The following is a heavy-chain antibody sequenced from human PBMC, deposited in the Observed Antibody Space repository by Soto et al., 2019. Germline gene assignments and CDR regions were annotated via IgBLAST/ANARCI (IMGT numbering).Heavy chain of an antibody. CDR2: ISSSSSTI. CDR3: ARVTHFIAATEKTYYYYYYMDV. Sequence: GGSLRLSCAASGFTFSSYSMNWVRQAPGKGLEWVSYISSSSSTIYYADSVKGRFTISRDNAKNSLYLQMNSLRAEDTAVYYCARVTHFIAATEKTYYYYYYMDVWGKGTTVTVSS. CDR1: GFTFSSYS. D-gene: IGHD6-13*01. V-gene: IGHV3-48*01. J-gene: IGHJ6*03.